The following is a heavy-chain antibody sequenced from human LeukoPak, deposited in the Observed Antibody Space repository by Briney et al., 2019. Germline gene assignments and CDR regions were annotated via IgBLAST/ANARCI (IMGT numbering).Heavy chain of an antibody. J-gene: IGHJ4*02. D-gene: IGHD3-3*01. CDR2: IKQDGSEK. CDR3: AREGYDFWSGYSFYFDY. CDR1: GFTFSTYL. Sequence: GGSLRLSCAASGFTFSTYLMSWVRQAPGKGLEWVANIKQDGSEKYYVDSVKGRFTISRDNAKNSLYLQMNSLRAEDTAVYYSAREGYDFWSGYSFYFDYWGQGTLVTVSS. V-gene: IGHV3-7*01.